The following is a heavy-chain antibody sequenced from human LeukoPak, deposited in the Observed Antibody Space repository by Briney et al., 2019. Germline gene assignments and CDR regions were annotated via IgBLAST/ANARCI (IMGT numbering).Heavy chain of an antibody. Sequence: SETLSLTCSVSGVSITGDEDFWTWIRQPPGKGLELIGYIHHSGNRYYDSSLGSRLTISVDRSKNQFSLKLSSVTAADTAVYYCARALYSSSSYYYYYYMDVWGKGTTVTVSS. D-gene: IGHD6-6*01. CDR1: GVSITGDEDF. J-gene: IGHJ6*03. CDR2: IHHSGNR. CDR3: ARALYSSSSYYYYYYMDV. V-gene: IGHV4-30-2*01.